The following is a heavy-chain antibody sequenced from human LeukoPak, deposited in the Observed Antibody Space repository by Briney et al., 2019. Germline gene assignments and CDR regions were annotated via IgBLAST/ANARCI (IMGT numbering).Heavy chain of an antibody. J-gene: IGHJ4*02. V-gene: IGHV4-61*02. CDR3: ARRLVRRGGYETNLFDY. D-gene: IGHD5-12*01. Sequence: PSQTLSLTCTVSGGSISSGSYYWSWIRQPAGKGLEWIGRIYTSGSTNYDPSLKSRVTISVDTSKNQFSLKLSSVTAADTAVYYCARRLVRRGGYETNLFDYWGQGTLVTVSS. CDR1: GGSISSGSYY. CDR2: IYTSGST.